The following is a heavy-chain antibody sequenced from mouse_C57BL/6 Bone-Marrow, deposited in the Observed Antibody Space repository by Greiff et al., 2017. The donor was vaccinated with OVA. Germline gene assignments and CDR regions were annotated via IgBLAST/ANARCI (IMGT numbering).Heavy chain of an antibody. D-gene: IGHD2-3*01. J-gene: IGHJ1*03. CDR1: GFTFSDYG. V-gene: IGHV5-15*01. CDR3: ARKGDGSDWYFDV. Sequence: EVQLVESGGGLVQPGGSLKLSCAASGFTFSDYGMAWVRQAPRKGPEWVAFISNLAYSIYYADTVTGRFTISRENAKNTLYLEMSSLRSEDTAMYYCARKGDGSDWYFDVWGTGTTVTVSS. CDR2: ISNLAYSI.